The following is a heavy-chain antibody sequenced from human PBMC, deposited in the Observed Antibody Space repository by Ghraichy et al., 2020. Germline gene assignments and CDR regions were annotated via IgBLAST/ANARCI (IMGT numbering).Heavy chain of an antibody. Sequence: SETLSLTCTVSGGSISSYYWSWIRQPPGKGLEWIGYIYYSGSTNYNPSLKSRVTISVDTSKNQFSLKLSSVTAADTAVYYCARVASQYSSSWYSHYYYYYMDVWGKGTTVTVSS. CDR1: GGSISSYY. CDR2: IYYSGST. CDR3: ARVASQYSSSWYSHYYYYYMDV. J-gene: IGHJ6*03. V-gene: IGHV4-59*01. D-gene: IGHD6-13*01.